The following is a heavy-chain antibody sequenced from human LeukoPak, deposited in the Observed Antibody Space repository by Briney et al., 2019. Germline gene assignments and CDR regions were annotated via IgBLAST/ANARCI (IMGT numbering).Heavy chain of an antibody. Sequence: GGSLRLSCAASGFTFSSYEMNWVRQAPGKGLEWVSYISSSGSTIYYAHSVKGRFTISRDNATNSLYLQLNSLRAEDTAVYYCARGARVVGYSGQGTLVTVSS. CDR2: ISSSGSTI. D-gene: IGHD2-15*01. CDR3: ARGARVVGY. J-gene: IGHJ4*02. V-gene: IGHV3-48*03. CDR1: GFTFSSYE.